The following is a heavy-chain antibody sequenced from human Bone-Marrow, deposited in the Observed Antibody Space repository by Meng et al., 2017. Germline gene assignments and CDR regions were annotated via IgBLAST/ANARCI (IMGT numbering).Heavy chain of an antibody. CDR3: ARGRRNEPLFDY. J-gene: IGHJ4*02. D-gene: IGHD1-14*01. Sequence: QVQLVQSGAEVKKPGSSVKVACKTSGGSFSTHTFSWVRQAPGQGLEWMGGLIAVFDKTKAAPRFQDRVTFTADESTSTAYMELSSLTFDDTAVYFCARGRRNEPLFDYWGPGTRVTVSS. CDR2: LIAVFDKT. V-gene: IGHV1-69*13. CDR1: GGSFSTHT.